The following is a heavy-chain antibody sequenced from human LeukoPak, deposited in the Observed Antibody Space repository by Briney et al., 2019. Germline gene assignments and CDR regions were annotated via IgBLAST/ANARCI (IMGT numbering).Heavy chain of an antibody. CDR1: GASIRTYH. V-gene: IGHV4-4*07. CDR2: ISASGNT. CDR3: ASSLYYYTSGAGFDY. Sequence: SETLSLTCTVSGASIRTYHWSWIRQPAGKGLEWIGRISASGNTDHNPSLKSRVTMSVDTSKNQVSLNLNSVTAADTAVYYCASSLYYYTSGAGFDYWGQGTLVTVSA. D-gene: IGHD3-10*01. J-gene: IGHJ4*02.